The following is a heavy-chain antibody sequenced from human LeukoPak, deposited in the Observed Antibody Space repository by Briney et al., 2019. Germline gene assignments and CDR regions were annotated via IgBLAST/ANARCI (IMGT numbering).Heavy chain of an antibody. CDR1: GGSISSGGHF. J-gene: IGHJ5*02. D-gene: IGHD3-22*01. CDR3: TRDGPRSGYPDT. CDR2: IYYSGST. V-gene: IGHV4-31*03. Sequence: SETLSLTCTVSGGSISSGGHFWSWIRQQPGKGLEWIGYIYYSGSTYYNPSLKSRVNISVDTSKNQFSLRLNSVTAADTAVYYCTRDGPRSGYPDTWGQGTRVTVSS.